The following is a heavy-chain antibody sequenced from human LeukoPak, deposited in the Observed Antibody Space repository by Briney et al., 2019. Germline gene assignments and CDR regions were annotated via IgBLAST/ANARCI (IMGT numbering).Heavy chain of an antibody. J-gene: IGHJ5*02. CDR3: ARTHPKLGPSWFDP. CDR1: GYTFTSYG. Sequence: ASVTVSCKASGYTFTSYGISWVRQAPGQGLEWMGWISAYNGNTNYAQKLQGRVTMTTDTSTSTAYMELRSLRSDDTAVYYCARTHPKLGPSWFDPWGQGTLVTVSS. D-gene: IGHD3-16*01. V-gene: IGHV1-18*01. CDR2: ISAYNGNT.